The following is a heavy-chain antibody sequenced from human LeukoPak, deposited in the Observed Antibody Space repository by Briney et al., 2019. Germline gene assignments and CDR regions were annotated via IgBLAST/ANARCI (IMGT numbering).Heavy chain of an antibody. CDR3: AKGYGSEHSYYYYYMDV. J-gene: IGHJ6*03. D-gene: IGHD3-10*01. Sequence: PGGSLRLSCAASGVTFSSYGMHWVRQAPGKGLEWVAFIRYDGSTKYYADSVKGRFTISRDNSKNTLYLQMSSLRAEDTAVYYCAKGYGSEHSYYYYYMDVWGKGTTVTISS. CDR2: IRYDGSTK. CDR1: GVTFSSYG. V-gene: IGHV3-30*02.